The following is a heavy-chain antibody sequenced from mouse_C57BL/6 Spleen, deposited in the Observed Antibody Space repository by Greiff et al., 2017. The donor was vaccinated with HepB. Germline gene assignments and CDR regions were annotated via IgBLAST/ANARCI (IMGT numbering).Heavy chain of an antibody. CDR2: INPSNGGT. V-gene: IGHV1-53*01. D-gene: IGHD2-14*01. J-gene: IGHJ3*01. CDR3: ARSDGSTTEGLAY. CDR1: GYTFTSYW. Sequence: QVQLQQPGTELVKPGASVKLSCKASGYTFTSYWMHWVKQRPGQGLEWIGNINPSNGGTNYNEKFKSKATLTVDKSSSTAYMQLSRQTSEASAVYYCARSDGSTTEGLAYWGQGTLVTVSA.